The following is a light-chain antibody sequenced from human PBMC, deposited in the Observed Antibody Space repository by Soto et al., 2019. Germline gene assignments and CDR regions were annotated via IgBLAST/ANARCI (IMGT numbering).Light chain of an antibody. J-gene: IGLJ1*01. CDR3: SSYTSSNTLV. Sequence: QSALTQPASVSGSPGQSITLSCTGTSSDVGGFDSVSWYQQHPGSAPKLMIYEVTNRPSGVSHRFSGSKSGNTASLTISGLRTEDEADYYCSSYTSSNTLVFGTGTKVTVL. CDR2: EVT. V-gene: IGLV2-14*01. CDR1: SSDVGGFDS.